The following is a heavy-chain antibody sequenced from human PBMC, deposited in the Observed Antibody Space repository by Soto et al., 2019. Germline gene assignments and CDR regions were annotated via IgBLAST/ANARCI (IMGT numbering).Heavy chain of an antibody. CDR1: GFTFSSYG. CDR2: IWYDGSNK. Sequence: QVQLVESGGGVVQPGRSLRLSCAASGFTFSSYGMHWVRQAPGKGLEWVAVIWYDGSNKYYADSVKGRFTISRDNSKNTLYLQMNSLRAEDTAVYYCARDWADNRDGYNFPIDYWGQGTLVTVSS. V-gene: IGHV3-33*01. J-gene: IGHJ4*01. CDR3: ARDWADNRDGYNFPIDY. D-gene: IGHD5-12*01.